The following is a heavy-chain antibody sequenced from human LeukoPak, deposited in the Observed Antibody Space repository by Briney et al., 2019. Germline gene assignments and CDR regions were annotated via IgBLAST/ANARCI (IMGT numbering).Heavy chain of an antibody. D-gene: IGHD2-15*01. CDR1: GFTFGNYA. CDR2: IFGSGGSA. J-gene: IGHJ4*02. CDR3: AKTTTGYSSGRYPAWPIDY. Sequence: GGSLRLSCAAPGFTFGNYAMYWVRQAPGKGLEWVSGIFGSGGSAHYADSVKGRFTISRDNSKNTVYLQMDSLRAEDTAIYYCAKTTTGYSSGRYPAWPIDYWGQGTLVTVSS. V-gene: IGHV3-23*01.